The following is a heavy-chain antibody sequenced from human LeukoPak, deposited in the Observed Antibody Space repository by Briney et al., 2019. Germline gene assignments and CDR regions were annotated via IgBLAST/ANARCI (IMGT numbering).Heavy chain of an antibody. Sequence: PGGSLRLSCAASGFTFSSYGMNWVRQAPGRGLEWVSSISSSSSYIYYADSVKGRFTISRDNAKNSLYLQMNSLRAEDKAVYYCARDGTGSDAFYIWGQGTSVTGPS. D-gene: IGHD1-1*01. CDR3: ARDGTGSDAFYI. J-gene: IGHJ3*02. CDR1: GFTFSSYG. CDR2: ISSSSSYI. V-gene: IGHV3-21*01.